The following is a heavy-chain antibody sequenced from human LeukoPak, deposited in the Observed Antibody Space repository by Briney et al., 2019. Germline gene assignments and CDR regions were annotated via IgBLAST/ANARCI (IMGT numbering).Heavy chain of an antibody. CDR1: GYTFSNYA. V-gene: IGHV1-18*01. D-gene: IGHD3-10*01. CDR2: ISGYNGNT. Sequence: GASVKVSCKSSGYTFSNYAITWVRQAPGQGLEWMGWISGYNGNTKLSQKFQDRVTLSTDTSTRAAYMELTSLRSDDTAIYYCARALPYYYGSGNHFNSWGQGTLVTVSS. J-gene: IGHJ4*02. CDR3: ARALPYYYGSGNHFNS.